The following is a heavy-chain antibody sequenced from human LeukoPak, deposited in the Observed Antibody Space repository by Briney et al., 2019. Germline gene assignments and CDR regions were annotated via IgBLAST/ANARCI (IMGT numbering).Heavy chain of an antibody. J-gene: IGHJ2*01. CDR3: AGGTFDGPLYGTYWYFHV. D-gene: IGHD1-14*01. Sequence: TSETLSLTCTVSGGSIKNNYWSWIRQPPGKALEWIGDVYSNGNTNYNPSLKSRVTMSIETSKNQFSLKVPSVTAADTAVYYCAGGTFDGPLYGTYWYFHVWGRGTLVTVSS. CDR2: VYSNGNT. V-gene: IGHV4-59*01. CDR1: GGSIKNNY.